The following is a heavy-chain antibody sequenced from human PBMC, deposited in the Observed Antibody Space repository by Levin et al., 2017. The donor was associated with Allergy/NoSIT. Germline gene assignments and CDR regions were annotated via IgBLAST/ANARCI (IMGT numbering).Heavy chain of an antibody. Sequence: GGSLRLSCAASGFTFSDYYMSWIRQAPGKGLEWVSYFSSSSFYTNYADSVKGRFTISRDNAKNTLYLQMNSLRAEDTAVYYCARVWLRGVYDAFDIWGQGTMVTVSS. CDR2: FSSSSFYT. CDR1: GFTFSDYY. J-gene: IGHJ3*02. CDR3: ARVWLRGVYDAFDI. D-gene: IGHD3-10*01. V-gene: IGHV3-11*03.